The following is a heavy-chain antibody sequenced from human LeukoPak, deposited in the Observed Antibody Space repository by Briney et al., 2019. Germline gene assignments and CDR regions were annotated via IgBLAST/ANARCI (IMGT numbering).Heavy chain of an antibody. Sequence: SETLSLTCTVSGGSISSGDYYWRWIRQPPGTGLEGIGYIYYSGSTYYNPSLKSRVTISVDTSKNQFSLKLSSVTAADTAVYYCASGGTYGYSYGPLDYWGQGTLVTVSS. CDR1: GGSISSGDYY. D-gene: IGHD5-18*01. J-gene: IGHJ4*02. V-gene: IGHV4-30-4*01. CDR2: IYYSGST. CDR3: ASGGTYGYSYGPLDY.